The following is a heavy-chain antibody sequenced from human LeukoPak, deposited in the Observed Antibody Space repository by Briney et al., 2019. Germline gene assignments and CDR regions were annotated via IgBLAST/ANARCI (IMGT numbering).Heavy chain of an antibody. J-gene: IGHJ4*02. Sequence: GGSLRLSCAASGFTFSRYWMSWVRQAPGKGLEWVANIKQDGSEKYYVDSVKGRFTISRDNAKNSLFLQMNSLRGEDTAVYYCARDKVGGSMAGSNFDYWGQGTLVTVSS. CDR3: ARDKVGGSMAGSNFDY. CDR2: IKQDGSEK. D-gene: IGHD6-19*01. V-gene: IGHV3-7*01. CDR1: GFTFSRYW.